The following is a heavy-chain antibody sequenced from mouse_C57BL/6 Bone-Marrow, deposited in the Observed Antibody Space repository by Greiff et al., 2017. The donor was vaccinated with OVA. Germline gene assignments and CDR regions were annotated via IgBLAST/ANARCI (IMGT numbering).Heavy chain of an antibody. CDR3: ARGGIYYDYDALFAY. CDR2: IDPSDSYT. Sequence: VKLQQPGAELVKPGASVKLSCKASGYTFTSYWMQWVKQRPGQGLEWIGEIDPSDSYTNYNQKFKGKATLTVDTSSSTAYMQLSSLTSEDSAVYYCARGGIYYDYDALFAYWGQGTLVTVSA. CDR1: GYTFTSYW. J-gene: IGHJ3*01. D-gene: IGHD2-4*01. V-gene: IGHV1-50*01.